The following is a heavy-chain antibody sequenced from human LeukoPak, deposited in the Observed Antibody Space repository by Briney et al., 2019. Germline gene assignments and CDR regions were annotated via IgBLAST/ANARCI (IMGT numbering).Heavy chain of an antibody. J-gene: IGHJ4*02. CDR2: ISSRSSYI. CDR3: ARVRQATTSNRYFDY. CDR1: GFTFDDYS. Sequence: GGSLRLSCAASGFTFDDYSMNWVRQAPGKELEWVSSISSRSSYIFYADSVKGRFSISRDNAKNSLYLQMTSLRVEDTAVYYCARVRQATTSNRYFDYWGQGTLVTVSS. V-gene: IGHV3-21*06. D-gene: IGHD5-24*01.